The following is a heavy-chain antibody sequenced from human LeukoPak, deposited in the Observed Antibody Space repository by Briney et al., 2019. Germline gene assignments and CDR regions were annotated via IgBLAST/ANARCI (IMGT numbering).Heavy chain of an antibody. Sequence: GESLKISCKGSGYSFTTYWIGWVRQMPGKGLEWMGIIYPGDSNIRYSPSFQGQVTISADKSISTAYLQWSSLKASDTGMYYCARQESELSSPFDYWGQGTLVTVSS. CDR1: GYSFTTYW. CDR3: ARQESELSSPFDY. V-gene: IGHV5-51*01. CDR2: IYPGDSNI. D-gene: IGHD1-26*01. J-gene: IGHJ4*02.